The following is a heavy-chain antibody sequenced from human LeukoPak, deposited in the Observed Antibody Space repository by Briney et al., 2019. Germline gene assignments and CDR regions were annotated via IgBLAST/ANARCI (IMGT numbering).Heavy chain of an antibody. D-gene: IGHD3-10*01. Sequence: GGSLRLSFTAPGFTFSSYPIHWIRQSPGKGQQWVALVWHDGSNRSYADSVKRRFTISRDNSKNTVYLQINSLRAEDTAVYYCARELFGSGSCPDYWGQGTLVTVSS. CDR1: GFTFSSYP. J-gene: IGHJ4*02. V-gene: IGHV3-33*01. CDR2: VWHDGSNR. CDR3: ARELFGSGSCPDY.